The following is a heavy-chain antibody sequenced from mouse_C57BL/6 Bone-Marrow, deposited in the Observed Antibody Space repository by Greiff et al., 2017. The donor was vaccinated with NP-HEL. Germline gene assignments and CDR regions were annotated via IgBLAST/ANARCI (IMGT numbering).Heavy chain of an antibody. V-gene: IGHV5-6*01. D-gene: IGHD2-1*01. CDR2: ISSGGSYT. Sequence: EVMLVESGGDLVKPGGSLKLSCAASGFTFSSYGTSWVRQTPDKRLEWVATISSGGSYTYYPDSVKGRFTISRDNAKNTLYLQMGSLKSEDTAMYYCARPRIYYGNYAGFAYWGQGTLVTVSA. J-gene: IGHJ3*01. CDR3: ARPRIYYGNYAGFAY. CDR1: GFTFSSYG.